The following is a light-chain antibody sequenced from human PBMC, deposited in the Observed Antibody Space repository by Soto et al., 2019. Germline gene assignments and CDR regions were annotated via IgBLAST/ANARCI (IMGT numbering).Light chain of an antibody. CDR3: CSYAGNSKGV. CDR2: EVT. CDR1: SSDVGGYNY. Sequence: QSVLTQPPSASGSPGQSVTISCTGTSSDVGGYNYVSWYQQHPGKAPKLIIYEVTKRPPGVPDRFSGSKSGNTASLTVSGLRAEDEADYYCCSYAGNSKGVFGGGTKVTVL. V-gene: IGLV2-8*01. J-gene: IGLJ2*01.